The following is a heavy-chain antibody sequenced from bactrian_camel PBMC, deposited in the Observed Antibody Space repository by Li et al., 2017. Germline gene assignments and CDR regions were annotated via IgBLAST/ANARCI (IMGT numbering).Heavy chain of an antibody. V-gene: IGHV3-1*01. Sequence: DVQLVESGGGSVQAGGSLRLSCQASGFTFDDSGMGWYRQAAGSECELVPFIRSDGMTDYADSVKGRFTISRDNANNTLYLQMNSLHSDDTAMYYCAAAPDWYTCAGGFHVWGQGTQVTVS. D-gene: IGHD6*01. CDR3: AAAPDWYTCAGGFHV. CDR1: GFTFDDSG. CDR2: IRSDGMT. J-gene: IGHJ4*01.